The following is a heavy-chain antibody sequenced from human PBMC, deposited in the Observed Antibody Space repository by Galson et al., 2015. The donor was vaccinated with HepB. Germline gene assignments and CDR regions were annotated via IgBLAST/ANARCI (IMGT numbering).Heavy chain of an antibody. Sequence: SLRLSCAASGFTFSSYSMNWVRQAPGKGLEWVSYISSSSTIYYADSVKGRFTISRDNAKNSLYLQMNSLRDEDTAVYYCARKVFIAFDIWGQGTMVTVSS. J-gene: IGHJ3*02. CDR2: ISSSSTI. V-gene: IGHV3-48*02. D-gene: IGHD6-13*01. CDR3: ARKVFIAFDI. CDR1: GFTFSSYS.